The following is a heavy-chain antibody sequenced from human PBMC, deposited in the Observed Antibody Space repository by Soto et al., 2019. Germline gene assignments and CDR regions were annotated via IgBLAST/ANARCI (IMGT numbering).Heavy chain of an antibody. D-gene: IGHD7-27*01. CDR2: ITRSSTGI. J-gene: IGHJ6*02. CDR1: GFTFSLYS. Sequence: EVQLVESGGGLVQPGGSLRLSCAASGFTFSLYSMSWVRQAPGKGLEWVSYITRSSTGIHYADSEKGRFTISRDDATNSMQLQMNSLRDGDTAVYYCARAVTWGWDVWGQGTTVSISS. CDR3: ARAVTWGWDV. V-gene: IGHV3-48*02.